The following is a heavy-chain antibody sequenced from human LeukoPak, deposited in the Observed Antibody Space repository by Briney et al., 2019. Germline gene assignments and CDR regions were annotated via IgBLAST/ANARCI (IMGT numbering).Heavy chain of an antibody. V-gene: IGHV4-39*01. CDR1: GGSISSSSYY. J-gene: IGHJ4*02. D-gene: IGHD3-3*01. Sequence: SETLSLTCTVYGGSISSSSYYWGWIRQPPGQGLEWNRSIYYSASTYSILSLKGRVTIYVDTYKYQFALKLSTATAADMASSYFARLQTDGFCYWGQRTLVTVSS. CDR2: IYYSAST. CDR3: ARLQTDGFCY.